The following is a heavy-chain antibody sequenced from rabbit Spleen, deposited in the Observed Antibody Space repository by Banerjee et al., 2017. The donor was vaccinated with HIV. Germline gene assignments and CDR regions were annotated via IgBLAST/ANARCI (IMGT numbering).Heavy chain of an antibody. CDR3: ARNYVNAFDP. CDR2: IDTNDGDT. Sequence: QSLEESGGDLVMPGASLKLTCIASGFSFSSNWICWVRQSPGKGLEWIACIDTNDGDTDYANWPKGRFTISKTSSTTVTLQMTSLTAADTATYFCARNYVNAFDPWGQGTLVTVS. D-gene: IGHD1-1*01. CDR1: GFSFSSNW. V-gene: IGHV1S40*01. J-gene: IGHJ2*01.